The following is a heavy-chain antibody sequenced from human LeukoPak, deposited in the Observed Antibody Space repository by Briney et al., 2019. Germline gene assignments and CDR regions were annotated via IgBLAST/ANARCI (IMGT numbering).Heavy chain of an antibody. D-gene: IGHD2-8*01. V-gene: IGHV4-31*03. Sequence: SETLSLTCTVSGGSISSGSYWWSWIRQHPERGLEWIGYHYYSGNTYYNPSLKSRVSISVDTSKNQLSLTLTSVTAADTAVYYCARGHRTSSAYHCNAMDVWGQGTTVTVSS. CDR2: HYYSGNT. CDR3: ARGHRTSSAYHCNAMDV. J-gene: IGHJ6*02. CDR1: GGSISSGSYW.